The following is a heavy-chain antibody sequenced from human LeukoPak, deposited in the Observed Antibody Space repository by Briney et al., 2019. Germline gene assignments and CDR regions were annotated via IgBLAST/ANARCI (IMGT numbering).Heavy chain of an antibody. CDR3: AREDYYDSSGQRNWFDP. V-gene: IGHV1-69*13. CDR1: GDTFSSYA. J-gene: IGHJ5*02. Sequence: SVKLSCKASGDTFSSYAISWVRQAPGQALECMGGIIPIFGTTNYAQKFQGRTTITADESTRPAYMELSSLRSEDTAVYYCAREDYYDSSGQRNWFDPWGQGTLVTVSS. CDR2: IIPIFGTT. D-gene: IGHD3-22*01.